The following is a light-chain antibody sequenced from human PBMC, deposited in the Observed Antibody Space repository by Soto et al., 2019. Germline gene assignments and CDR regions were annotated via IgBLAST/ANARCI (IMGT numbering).Light chain of an antibody. CDR1: SSNIGAGYD. CDR3: QSYDSSLSAVV. CDR2: GNS. J-gene: IGLJ2*01. Sequence: QSVLTQPPSVSGAPGQRVTISCTGSSSNIGAGYDVHWYQQLPGTAPKLLIYGNSNRPSGVPDRFSASKSGTSASLAITGLQAEDEADCYCQSYDSSLSAVVFGGGTKLTVL. V-gene: IGLV1-40*01.